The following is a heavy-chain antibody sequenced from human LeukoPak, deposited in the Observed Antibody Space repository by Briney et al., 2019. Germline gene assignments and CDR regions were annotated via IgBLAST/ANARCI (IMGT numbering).Heavy chain of an antibody. CDR1: GGTFSSYA. V-gene: IGHV1-69*04. CDR2: IIPILGIA. CDR3: ARGGYYDFWSRYYSHYFDY. Sequence: SVKVSCKASGGTFSSYAISWVRQAPGQGDEWMGRIIPILGIANYAQKFQGRVTMTTDTSTSTAYMELRSLRSDDTAVYYCARGGYYDFWSRYYSHYFDYWGQGTLVTVSS. J-gene: IGHJ4*02. D-gene: IGHD3-3*01.